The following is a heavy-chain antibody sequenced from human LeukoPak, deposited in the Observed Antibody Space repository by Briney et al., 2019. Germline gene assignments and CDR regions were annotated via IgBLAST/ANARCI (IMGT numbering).Heavy chain of an antibody. CDR2: IKQDGSEK. V-gene: IGHV3-7*01. CDR1: GFTFSSYW. J-gene: IGHJ3*02. D-gene: IGHD6-13*01. Sequence: GGSLRLSCAASGFTFSSYWMSWVRQAPGKGLEMVANIKQDGSEKYYVDSVKGRFTISRDNAKNSLYLQMNSLRAEDTAVYYCARVDWYSSSWHQDAFDIWGQGTMVTVSS. CDR3: ARVDWYSSSWHQDAFDI.